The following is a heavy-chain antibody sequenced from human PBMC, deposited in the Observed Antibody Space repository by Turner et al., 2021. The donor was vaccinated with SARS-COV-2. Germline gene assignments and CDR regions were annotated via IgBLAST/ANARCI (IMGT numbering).Heavy chain of an antibody. V-gene: IGHV3-33*01. J-gene: IGHJ4*02. CDR2: IWYDGSNK. CDR3: ARNRVDCGGDCYSFDY. D-gene: IGHD2-21*01. CDR1: GFTFSSYG. Sequence: QVQLVESGGGVVQPGRSLRLSCAASGFTFSSYGMHWVRQAPGKGLEWVAIIWYDGSNKDYADSVKGRFTISRDNSKNTLYLQMNSLRAEDTAVYYCARNRVDCGGDCYSFDYWGQGTLVTVSS.